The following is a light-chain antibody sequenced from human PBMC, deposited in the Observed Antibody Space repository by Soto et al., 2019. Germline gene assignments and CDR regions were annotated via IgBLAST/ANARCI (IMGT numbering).Light chain of an antibody. CDR1: QSITSW. J-gene: IGKJ1*01. Sequence: SKTKGDRVTITCRASQSITSWLAWYQQKPGKAPKLLIYDASTLESGVPSRFSGSGSGTEFTLTISSLQPDDFETYHCQLYNSFWTFGQGTKVAIK. CDR2: DAS. V-gene: IGKV1-5*01. CDR3: QLYNSFWT.